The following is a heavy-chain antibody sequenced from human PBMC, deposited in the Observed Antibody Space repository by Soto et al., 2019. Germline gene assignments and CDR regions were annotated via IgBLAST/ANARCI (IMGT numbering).Heavy chain of an antibody. CDR3: AREGGGYNSPYYYGMDV. V-gene: IGHV3-53*02. D-gene: IGHD5-12*01. J-gene: IGHJ6*02. Sequence: EVQLVETGGGLIQPGGSLRLSCAASGFTVSSNYMSWVRQAPGKGLEWFSVIYSGGSTYYADSVKGRFTISRDNSKNTLYLQMNSLRAEDTAVYYCAREGGGYNSPYYYGMDVWGQGTTVTVSS. CDR1: GFTVSSNY. CDR2: IYSGGST.